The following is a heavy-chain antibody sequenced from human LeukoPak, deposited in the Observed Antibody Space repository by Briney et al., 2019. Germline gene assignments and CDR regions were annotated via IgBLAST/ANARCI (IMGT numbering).Heavy chain of an antibody. Sequence: PGGSLRLSCAASGFTFSSYEMNWVRQAPGKGLEWVSYISSSGSTIYYADSVKGRFTISRDNAKNSLYLQMNSLRAEDTALYHCARAREDRPRIVVVNTYYYYYYMDVWGKGTTVTISS. D-gene: IGHD3-22*01. CDR3: ARAREDRPRIVVVNTYYYYYYMDV. V-gene: IGHV3-48*03. J-gene: IGHJ6*03. CDR2: ISSSGSTI. CDR1: GFTFSSYE.